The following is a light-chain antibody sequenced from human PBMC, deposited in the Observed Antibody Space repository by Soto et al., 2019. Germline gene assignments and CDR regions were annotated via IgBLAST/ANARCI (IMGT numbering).Light chain of an antibody. Sequence: QSPLTQPPPVSGSPGQSITISCTVTSRDVGGYNYVSWYQQHPGKAPKLMIYDVSNRPSGVSNRFSGSKSGNTASLTISGLQAEDEADYYCSSYTSSSTPLVFGTGTKVTVL. CDR3: SSYTSSSTPLV. J-gene: IGLJ1*01. CDR1: SRDVGGYNY. CDR2: DVS. V-gene: IGLV2-14*01.